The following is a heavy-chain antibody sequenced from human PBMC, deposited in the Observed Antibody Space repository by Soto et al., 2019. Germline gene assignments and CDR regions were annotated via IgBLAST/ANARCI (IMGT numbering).Heavy chain of an antibody. CDR2: INPSGGST. D-gene: IGHD2-8*01. J-gene: IGHJ6*02. Sequence: ASVKVTCKASGYTFTSYYMHWVRQAPGQGLEWMGIINPSGGSTSYAQKLQGRVTMTRDTSTSTVYMELSSLRSEDTAVYYCAREGRYCANGVCYTRGYGMDVWGQGTTVTVSS. CDR1: GYTFTSYY. CDR3: AREGRYCANGVCYTRGYGMDV. V-gene: IGHV1-46*01.